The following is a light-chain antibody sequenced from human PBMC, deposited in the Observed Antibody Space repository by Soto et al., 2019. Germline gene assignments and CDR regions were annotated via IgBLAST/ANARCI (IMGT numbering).Light chain of an antibody. CDR3: QLTTDFP. V-gene: IGKV1-5*01. CDR2: DVS. Sequence: DIQMTQSPSTLAASVGDTVTMTCRSSSKWLAWDQKKPGKAPKLLIYDVSNLERGVPPRFSGSTSGAESTLTITGLHPDDLGTYYCQLTTDFPFGQGTKVYIK. CDR1: SSSKW. J-gene: IGKJ2*01.